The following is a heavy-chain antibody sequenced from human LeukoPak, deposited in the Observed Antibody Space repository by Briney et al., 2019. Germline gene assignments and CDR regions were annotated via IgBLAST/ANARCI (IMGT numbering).Heavy chain of an antibody. CDR2: IWYDGSNK. J-gene: IGHJ4*02. V-gene: IGHV3-33*06. Sequence: GGSLRLSCAASGFTFSSYGMHWVRQAPGKGLVWVAVIWYDGSNKYYPDSVKGRFTISRDNSKNTLYLQMNSLRAEDTAVYYCAKPSRFWSGYSYPTVDFDYWGQGTLVTVSS. D-gene: IGHD3-3*01. CDR1: GFTFSSYG. CDR3: AKPSRFWSGYSYPTVDFDY.